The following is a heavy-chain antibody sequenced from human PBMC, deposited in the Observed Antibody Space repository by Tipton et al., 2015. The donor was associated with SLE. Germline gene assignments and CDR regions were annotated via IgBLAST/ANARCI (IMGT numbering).Heavy chain of an antibody. V-gene: IGHV4-59*12. J-gene: IGHJ3*02. D-gene: IGHD6-25*01. CDR3: AGESGWAALSI. CDR1: GGSISSYY. CDR2: INYSGST. Sequence: TLSLTCTVSGGSISSYYWSWIRQPPGKGLEWIGYINYSGSTNHNPSLKSRVTISVDTFKNQFSLKLTSVTAADTAVYYCAGESGWAALSIWGQGTLGTVSS.